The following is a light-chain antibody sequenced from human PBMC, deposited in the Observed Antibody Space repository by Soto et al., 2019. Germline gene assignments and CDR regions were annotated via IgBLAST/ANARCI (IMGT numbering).Light chain of an antibody. V-gene: IGLV2-14*01. J-gene: IGLJ2*01. CDR2: DVN. CDR3: SSYTSSSTLV. CDR1: SSDVGDYNS. Sequence: QSVLTQPASVSGSPGQSISISCTGTSSDVGDYNSVSWYQQHPGKAPKLMIYDVNNRPSGVSNRFSGSKSGNTASLTISGLQAEDEADYYCSSYTSSSTLVFGGGTQLTVL.